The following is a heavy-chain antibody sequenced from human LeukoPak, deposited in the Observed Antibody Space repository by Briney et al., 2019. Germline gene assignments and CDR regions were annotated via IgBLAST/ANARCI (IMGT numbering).Heavy chain of an antibody. CDR2: FDPEDGET. D-gene: IGHD3-10*01. V-gene: IGHV1-24*01. J-gene: IGHJ4*02. Sequence: ASEKVSCKVSGYTLTELSMHWVRQAPGKGLEWMGGFDPEDGETIYAQKFQGRVTMTEDTSTDTAYMELSSLRSEDTAVYYCATAPRLLWFGEYPLYYWGQGTLVTVSS. CDR3: ATAPRLLWFGEYPLYY. CDR1: GYTLTELS.